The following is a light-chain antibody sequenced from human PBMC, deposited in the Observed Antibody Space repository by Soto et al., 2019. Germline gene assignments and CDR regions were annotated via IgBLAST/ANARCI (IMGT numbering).Light chain of an antibody. V-gene: IGLV2-11*01. Sequence: QSALTQPRSVSGSPGQSVTISCTGTSSDVGGYNYVSWYQQHPGKAPKLMIYDVSKRPSGVPDRFSGSKSGDTASLTISGLPAEDEADYYCSSYADKYVAFGGGTKVTVL. CDR1: SSDVGGYNY. CDR2: DVS. CDR3: SSYADKYVA. J-gene: IGLJ3*02.